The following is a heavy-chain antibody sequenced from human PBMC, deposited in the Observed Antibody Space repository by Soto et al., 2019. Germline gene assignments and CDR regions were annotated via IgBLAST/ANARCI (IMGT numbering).Heavy chain of an antibody. Sequence: SETLSLTCTVSGGSISNSDYFWSWIRQSPGKGLECIGYSSSSGNTYYNPSLKSRATLSVDTSKNQFSLRLTSATVEDTAVYYCARGSDVLARGATCFDYGGQGALLTVPS. CDR1: GGSISNSDYF. D-gene: IGHD3-10*01. CDR3: ARGSDVLARGATCFDY. V-gene: IGHV4-30-4*01. J-gene: IGHJ4*02. CDR2: SSSSGNT.